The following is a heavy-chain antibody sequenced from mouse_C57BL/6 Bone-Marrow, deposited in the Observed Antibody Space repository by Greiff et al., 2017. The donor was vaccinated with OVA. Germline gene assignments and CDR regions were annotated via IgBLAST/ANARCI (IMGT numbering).Heavy chain of an antibody. D-gene: IGHD3-3*01. CDR2: IWSDGST. CDR3: ARHAGDVRYFDV. Sequence: QVQLKQSGPGLVAPSQSLSITCTVSGFSLTSYGVHWVRQPPGKGLEWLVVIWSDGSTTYNSALKSRLSISKDNSKSQVFLKMNSLQTDDTAMYYCARHAGDVRYFDVWGTGTTVTVSS. V-gene: IGHV2-6-1*01. J-gene: IGHJ1*03. CDR1: GFSLTSYG.